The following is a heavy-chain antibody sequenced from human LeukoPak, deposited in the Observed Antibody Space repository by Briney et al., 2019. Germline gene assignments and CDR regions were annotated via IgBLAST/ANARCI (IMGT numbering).Heavy chain of an antibody. Sequence: GASVKVSCKASGYTFTSYGISWVRQAPGQGLEWMGWITVYNGNTNSAQKLQGRVTMTTDTSTNTAYMELRSLTSDDTAMYYCARGGPKGYSYGYDWFDPWGQGTLVSVSS. CDR3: ARGGPKGYSYGYDWFDP. D-gene: IGHD5-18*01. CDR1: GYTFTSYG. CDR2: ITVYNGNT. V-gene: IGHV1-18*01. J-gene: IGHJ5*02.